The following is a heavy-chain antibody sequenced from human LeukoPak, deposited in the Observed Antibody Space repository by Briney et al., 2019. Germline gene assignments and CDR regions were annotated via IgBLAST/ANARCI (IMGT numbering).Heavy chain of an antibody. CDR3: AKAVAGRYDAFDI. D-gene: IGHD6-19*01. V-gene: IGHV1-2*02. CDR1: GYTFTGYY. Sequence: ASVKASCKASGYTFTGYYMHWVRQAPGQGLEWMGWINPNSGGTNYAQKFQGRVTMTRDTSISTAYMELSRLRSDDTAVYYCAKAVAGRYDAFDIWGQGTMVTVSS. CDR2: INPNSGGT. J-gene: IGHJ3*02.